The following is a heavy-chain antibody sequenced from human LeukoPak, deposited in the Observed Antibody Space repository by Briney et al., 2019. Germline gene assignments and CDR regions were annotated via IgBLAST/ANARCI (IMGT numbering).Heavy chain of an antibody. Sequence: GGSLRLSCAASGFTFSIYWMNWARHAPGKGLEWVASIIHNGNVNYYVDSVKGRFPISRDNAKNSLYLQMRNLRAEDTAVYFCARGGGLDVWGQGATVTVSS. CDR1: GFTFSIYW. J-gene: IGHJ6*02. CDR2: IIHNGNVN. D-gene: IGHD3-16*01. V-gene: IGHV3-7*03. CDR3: ARGGGLDV.